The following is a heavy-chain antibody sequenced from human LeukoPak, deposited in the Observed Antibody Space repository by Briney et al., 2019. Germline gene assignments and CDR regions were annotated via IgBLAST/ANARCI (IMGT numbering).Heavy chain of an antibody. J-gene: IGHJ5*02. CDR1: GFTFSSYW. CDR3: ARGYYYDSSGYYL. V-gene: IGHV3-74*01. D-gene: IGHD3-22*01. Sequence: GGSLRLSCAASGFTFSSYWMHWVRQAPGKGLVWVSRINTDGSSTSYADSVKGRFTISRDNAKNTLYLQMNSLRVEDTAVYYCARGYYYDSSGYYLWGQGTLVTVSS. CDR2: INTDGSST.